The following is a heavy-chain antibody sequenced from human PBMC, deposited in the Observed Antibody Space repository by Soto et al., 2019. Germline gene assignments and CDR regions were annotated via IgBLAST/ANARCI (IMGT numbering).Heavy chain of an antibody. CDR2: INAGNGNT. CDR1: GYTFTSYA. V-gene: IGHV1-3*01. D-gene: IGHD1-7*01. CDR3: ARDGELELPDYYYYYYMDV. J-gene: IGHJ6*03. Sequence: ASVKVSCKASGYTFTSYAMHWVRQAPGQRLEWMGWINAGNGNTKYSQKFQGRATITRDTSASTAYMELSSLRSEDTAVYYCARDGELELPDYYYYYYMDVWGKGTTVTVSS.